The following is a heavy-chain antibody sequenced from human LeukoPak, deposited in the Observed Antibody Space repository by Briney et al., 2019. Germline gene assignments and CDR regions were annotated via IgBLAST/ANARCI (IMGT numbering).Heavy chain of an antibody. CDR2: INHSGGST. D-gene: IGHD2-21*02. J-gene: IGHJ4*02. V-gene: IGHV1-46*01. Sequence: ASVKVSCKASGYTFTSYYMHWVRQAPGQGLEWMGIINHSGGSTSYAQKFQSRVTMTRDTSTSTVYMELSSLRSEDTAVYYCAFNDGDSVDYWGQGTLVTVSS. CDR3: AFNDGDSVDY. CDR1: GYTFTSYY.